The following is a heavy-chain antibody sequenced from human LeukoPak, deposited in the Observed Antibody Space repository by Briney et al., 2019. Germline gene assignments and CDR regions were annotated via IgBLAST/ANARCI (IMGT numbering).Heavy chain of an antibody. V-gene: IGHV4-59*12. Sequence: SETLSLTCTVSAGSISSYYWSWIRQPPGKGLEWIGYIYYNGSTNYNPSLKSRVTISVDTSKNQFSLKLSSVTAADTAVYYCARAPRRLYYGSGSYHKTHPHFDYWGQGTLVTVSS. CDR3: ARAPRRLYYGSGSYHKTHPHFDY. CDR2: IYYNGST. D-gene: IGHD3-10*01. CDR1: AGSISSYY. J-gene: IGHJ4*02.